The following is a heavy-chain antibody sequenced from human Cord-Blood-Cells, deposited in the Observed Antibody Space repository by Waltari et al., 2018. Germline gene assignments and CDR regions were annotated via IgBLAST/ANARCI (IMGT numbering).Heavy chain of an antibody. CDR2: IIPIFGTA. CDR3: ASDGGYSYGPQFDY. J-gene: IGHJ4*02. V-gene: IGHV1-69*01. Sequence: QVPLVQSGAEGKKPGSAVKVSCEASGGTFSSYAISRMRQAPGQGLEWMGGIIPIFGTANYAQKFQGIVTITADESTSPAYMELSSLRAEEPAVYYCASDGGYSYGPQFDYWGQGTLVTVSS. CDR1: GGTFSSYA. D-gene: IGHD5-18*01.